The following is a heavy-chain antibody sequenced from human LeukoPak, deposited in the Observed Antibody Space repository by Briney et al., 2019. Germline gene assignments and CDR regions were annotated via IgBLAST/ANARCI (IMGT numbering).Heavy chain of an antibody. CDR2: IYSGGTT. J-gene: IGHJ4*02. V-gene: IGHV3-53*01. CDR1: GFTVGSYY. Sequence: GGSLRLSCAASGFTVGSYYMSWVRQAPGKGLEWVSVIYSGGTTYYADSVKGRFTISRDNSKNTLYLQMNTLRAEDTAVYFCARADSSGYQRQFDYWGQGTLVTVSS. D-gene: IGHD3-22*01. CDR3: ARADSSGYQRQFDY.